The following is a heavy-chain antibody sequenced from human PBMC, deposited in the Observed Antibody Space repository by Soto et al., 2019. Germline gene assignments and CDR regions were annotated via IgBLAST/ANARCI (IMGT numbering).Heavy chain of an antibody. CDR1: GYTFTNYW. CDR3: AKDGGDIVLAH. D-gene: IGHD2-8*01. CDR2: IFPGDSDT. Sequence: PGESLKISCKAIGYTFTNYWIGWVRQTPGKGLEWMGIIFPGDSDTRYNPSFEGQVTISRDNSKNTLYLQMNSLRAEDTAVYYCAKDGGDIVLAHWGQGTLVTVSS. J-gene: IGHJ4*02. V-gene: IGHV5-51*01.